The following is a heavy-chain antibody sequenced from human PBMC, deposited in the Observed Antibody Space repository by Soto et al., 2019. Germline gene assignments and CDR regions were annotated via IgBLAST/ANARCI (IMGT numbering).Heavy chain of an antibody. J-gene: IGHJ6*02. D-gene: IGHD4-17*01. Sequence: ASVTVSCKASGYTFTSYAMHWVRQAPGQRLEWMGWINAGNGNTKYSQKFQGRVTITRDTSASTAYMELSSLRSEDTAVYYCARTTGYYYGMDVWGQGTTVTVSS. V-gene: IGHV1-3*01. CDR2: INAGNGNT. CDR3: ARTTGYYYGMDV. CDR1: GYTFTSYA.